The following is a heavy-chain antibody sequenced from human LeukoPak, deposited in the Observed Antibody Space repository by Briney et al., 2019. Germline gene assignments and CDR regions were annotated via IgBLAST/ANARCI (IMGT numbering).Heavy chain of an antibody. V-gene: IGHV3-9*01. CDR3: AKEVGSYLYYFDY. CDR2: ITWNSGGI. Sequence: GGSLRLSCAASGFTFNEYAMHWVRQAPGKGLEWVSGITWNSGGIGYADSVKGRFTISRDNAKNSLYLQMNSLRAEDTAVYYCAKEVGSYLYYFDYWGQGTLVTVSS. CDR1: GFTFNEYA. D-gene: IGHD2-2*02. J-gene: IGHJ4*02.